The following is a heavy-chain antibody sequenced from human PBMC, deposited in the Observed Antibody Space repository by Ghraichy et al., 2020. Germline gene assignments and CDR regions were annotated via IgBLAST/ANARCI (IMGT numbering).Heavy chain of an antibody. V-gene: IGHV3-48*03. Sequence: GGSLRLSCAASGFAFSNFEMNWIRQAPGKGLEWISYISISGGTLHAESVRGRFTVSRDNARNSLYLQMSGLRAGDTAVYYCARGGGDGYLYNAFDIWGQGTTVTVSS. CDR1: GFAFSNFE. CDR3: ARGGGDGYLYNAFDI. D-gene: IGHD5-24*01. J-gene: IGHJ3*02. CDR2: ISISGGTL.